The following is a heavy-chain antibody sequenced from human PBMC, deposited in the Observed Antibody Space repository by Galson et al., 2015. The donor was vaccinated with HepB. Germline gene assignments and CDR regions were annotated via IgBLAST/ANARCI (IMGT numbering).Heavy chain of an antibody. D-gene: IGHD3-9*01. V-gene: IGHV3-30*18. CDR1: GFTFSSYG. Sequence: SLRLSCAASGFTFSSYGMHWVRQAPGKGLEWVAVISYDGSNKYYADSVKGRFTISRDNSKNTLYLQMNSLRAEDTAVYYCAKDDILTGYYLPGYWGQGTLVTVSS. CDR2: ISYDGSNK. J-gene: IGHJ4*02. CDR3: AKDDILTGYYLPGY.